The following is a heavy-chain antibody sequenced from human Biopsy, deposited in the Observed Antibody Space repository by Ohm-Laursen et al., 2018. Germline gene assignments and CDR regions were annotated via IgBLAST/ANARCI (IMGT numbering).Heavy chain of an antibody. Sequence: SLRLSCAASGFTFSSYGMHWVRQAPGKGLEWVAVISYDGNNKYYADSVKGRFTISRDNSKNTLYLQMNSLRAEDTAVYYCAKDMGSGYGGNSGDAFDIWGQGTMVTVSS. CDR3: AKDMGSGYGGNSGDAFDI. CDR1: GFTFSSYG. D-gene: IGHD4-23*01. CDR2: ISYDGNNK. V-gene: IGHV3-30*18. J-gene: IGHJ3*02.